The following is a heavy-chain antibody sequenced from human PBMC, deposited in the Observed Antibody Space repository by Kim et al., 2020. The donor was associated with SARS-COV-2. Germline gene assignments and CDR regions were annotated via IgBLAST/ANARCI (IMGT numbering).Heavy chain of an antibody. D-gene: IGHD3-10*01. V-gene: IGHV3-30*04. J-gene: IGHJ5*02. CDR1: GFTFSSYA. CDR2: ISYDGSNK. Sequence: GGSLRLSCAASGFTFSSYAMHWVRQAPGKGLEWVAVISYDGSNKYYADSVKGRFTISRDNSKNTLYLQMNSLRAEDTAVYYCARAGPGLYFDPWGQGTLVTVSS. CDR3: ARAGPGLYFDP.